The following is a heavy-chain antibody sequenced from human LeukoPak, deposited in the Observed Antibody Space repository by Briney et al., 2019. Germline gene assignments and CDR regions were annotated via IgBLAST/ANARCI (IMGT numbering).Heavy chain of an antibody. V-gene: IGHV4-61*08. CDR1: GGSISSGGYY. D-gene: IGHD3-10*01. CDR2: IYYSGST. Sequence: ASETLSLTCTVSGGSISSGGYYWSWIRQPPGKGLEWIGYIYYSGSTNYNPSLKSRVTISVDTSKNQFSLKLSSVTAADTAVYYCARGDASGGYYFDCWGQGTPVTVSS. J-gene: IGHJ4*02. CDR3: ARGDASGGYYFDC.